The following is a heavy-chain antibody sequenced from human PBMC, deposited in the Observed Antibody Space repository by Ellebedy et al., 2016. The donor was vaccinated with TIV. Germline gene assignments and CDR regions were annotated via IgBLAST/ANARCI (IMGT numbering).Heavy chain of an antibody. CDR1: GCSISSYY. V-gene: IGHV4-59*01. CDR2: IYYSGST. CDR3: ARSSGWDRFDY. J-gene: IGHJ4*02. Sequence: MPGGSLRLSCTASGCSISSYYWSWIRQPPGKCLEWIGYIYYSGSTNYNPSLKSRVTIAVDTSKKQISLKLSSVTAADTAVYYCARSSGWDRFDYWGQGTLVTVSS. D-gene: IGHD6-19*01.